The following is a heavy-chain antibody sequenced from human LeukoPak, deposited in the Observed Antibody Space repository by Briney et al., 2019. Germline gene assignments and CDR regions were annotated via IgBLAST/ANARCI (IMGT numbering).Heavy chain of an antibody. J-gene: IGHJ4*02. Sequence: GGSLRLSCAASGFTFSYYGMHWVRQAPGKGLEWVTFIGYDGTDKYYADSVKGRFTISRDNSENTLSLHMNSLKTEDTAVYYCTSQKWELLSHFDYWGQGTLVTVSS. CDR1: GFTFSYYG. CDR3: TSQKWELLSHFDY. CDR2: IGYDGTDK. D-gene: IGHD1-26*01. V-gene: IGHV3-30*02.